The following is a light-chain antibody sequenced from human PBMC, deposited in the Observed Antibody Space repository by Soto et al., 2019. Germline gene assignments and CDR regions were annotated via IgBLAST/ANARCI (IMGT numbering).Light chain of an antibody. CDR2: DAS. J-gene: IGKJ1*01. CDR1: QSISSW. CDR3: QQYNSYPWT. V-gene: IGKV1-5*01. Sequence: DIQMTQSPSSLSASVGDRVTITCRASQSISSWLAWYQQKPGKAPNLLIYDASSLQSGVPSRFSGSGSGTEFTLTISSLQPDDFATYCCQQYNSYPWTVGQGTKVEIK.